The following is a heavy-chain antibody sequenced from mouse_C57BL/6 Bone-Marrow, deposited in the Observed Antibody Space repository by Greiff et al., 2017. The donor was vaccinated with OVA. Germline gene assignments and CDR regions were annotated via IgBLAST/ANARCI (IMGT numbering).Heavy chain of an antibody. D-gene: IGHD2-3*01. Sequence: QVQLQQSGAELVKPGASLKISCTASGYAFSSYWMNWVKQRPGKGLEWIGQIYPGDGDTNYNGKFKGKATLTADKSSSTAYMQLSSLTSEDSAVYFCASARWLLRPFDYRGQGTTITVSS. V-gene: IGHV1-80*01. J-gene: IGHJ2*01. CDR2: IYPGDGDT. CDR1: GYAFSSYW. CDR3: ASARWLLRPFDY.